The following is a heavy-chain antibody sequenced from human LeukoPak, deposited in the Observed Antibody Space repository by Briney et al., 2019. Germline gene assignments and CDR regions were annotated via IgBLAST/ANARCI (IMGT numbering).Heavy chain of an antibody. D-gene: IGHD3-10*01. CDR3: VRGRVKGKN. J-gene: IGHJ4*02. CDR1: GGSFSGYY. Sequence: SETLSLTCAVYGGSFSGYYWTWIRQPPGKGLEWIGEINHSGDTNYNPSLKSRVTISVDTSKNQFSLKLSSVTAADTAVYYCVRGRVKGKNWGQGTLVTVSS. CDR2: INHSGDT. V-gene: IGHV4-34*01.